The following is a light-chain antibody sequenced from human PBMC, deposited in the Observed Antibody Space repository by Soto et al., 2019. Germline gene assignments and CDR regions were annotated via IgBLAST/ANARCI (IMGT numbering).Light chain of an antibody. CDR3: QQTHSFPRT. Sequence: EIVLTQSPGTLSLCPGERATLSCRASQSVSSSHLAWYQQKPGRAPRLLIYRASTRAAGVSARISGSGSGTEFTLSISSLQPEDFATYYCQQTHSFPRTLGQGTRLEIK. J-gene: IGKJ5*01. V-gene: IGKV3D-7*01. CDR1: QSVSSSH. CDR2: RAS.